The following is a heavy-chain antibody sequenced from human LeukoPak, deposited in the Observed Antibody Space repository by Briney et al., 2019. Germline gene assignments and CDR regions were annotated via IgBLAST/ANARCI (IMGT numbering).Heavy chain of an antibody. D-gene: IGHD3-3*01. CDR2: ITNSGNSK. Sequence: GGSLRLSCAASEFTFSSYSMNWVRQAPGKGLEWVSYITNSGNSKSYADSVRGRFTISRDNTKNSLYLQMNGLRAEDTAVYYCARGDDKIFGVVIPDFWGQGTLVSVSS. J-gene: IGHJ4*02. V-gene: IGHV3-48*01. CDR1: EFTFSSYS. CDR3: ARGDDKIFGVVIPDF.